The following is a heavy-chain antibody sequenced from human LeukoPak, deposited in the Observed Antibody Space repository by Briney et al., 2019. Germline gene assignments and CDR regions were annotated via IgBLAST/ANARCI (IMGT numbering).Heavy chain of an antibody. Sequence: SETLSLTCTVSGGSISSSSYYWGWIRQPPGKGLEWIGSIYYSGSTYYNPSLKSRVTISVDTSKNLFSLKLSSVTAAETAVYYCARQSSGWYGQDDFDSWGQGTLVTVSS. D-gene: IGHD6-19*01. CDR2: IYYSGST. CDR1: GGSISSSSYY. V-gene: IGHV4-39*01. J-gene: IGHJ3*02. CDR3: ARQSSGWYGQDDFDS.